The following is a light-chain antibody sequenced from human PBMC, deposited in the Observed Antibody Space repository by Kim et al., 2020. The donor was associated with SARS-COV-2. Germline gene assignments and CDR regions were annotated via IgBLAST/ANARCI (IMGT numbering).Light chain of an antibody. CDR3: SSYSGRNTLV. J-gene: IGLJ2*01. CDR2: EVI. Sequence: GQSVTISSTVTSSDVGAYNYSSWYQQHTGKAPQLTLYEVIKRPSGVPDRFSGAKSGNTASLTVSGLQGEDEADYYCSSYSGRNTLVFGGGTKLTVL. CDR1: SSDVGAYNY. V-gene: IGLV2-8*01.